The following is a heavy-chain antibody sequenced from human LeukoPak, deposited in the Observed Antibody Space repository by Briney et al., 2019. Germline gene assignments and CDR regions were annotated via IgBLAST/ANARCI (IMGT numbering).Heavy chain of an antibody. CDR1: GFTFSRYD. CDR3: ARDRRDASNFYFYGMDV. D-gene: IGHD5-24*01. CDR2: IGSTGIT. V-gene: IGHV3-13*01. J-gene: IGHJ6*02. Sequence: PGGSLRLSCAASGFTFSRYDIHWVRQAAGKGLEWVSAIGSTGITYYPDSVKGRFTISRDDAKTSVYLAMSSLRAEDTAVYFCARDRRDASNFYFYGMDVWGQGTTVTVSS.